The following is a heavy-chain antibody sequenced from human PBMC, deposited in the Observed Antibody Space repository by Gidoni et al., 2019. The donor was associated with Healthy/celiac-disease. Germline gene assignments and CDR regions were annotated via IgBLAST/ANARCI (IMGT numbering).Heavy chain of an antibody. Sequence: EVQLVESGGGLVQPGGSLRLSCAASGLTFSSHRRNWVRQAPGKGLVGVSYMSSSSSTIYYADSVKGRFTISRDNAKNSLYLQMNSLRAEDTAVYYCARDGVYYYGSGSYWDFDYWGQGTLVTVSS. CDR1: GLTFSSHR. CDR3: ARDGVYYYGSGSYWDFDY. CDR2: MSSSSSTI. D-gene: IGHD3-10*01. V-gene: IGHV3-48*01. J-gene: IGHJ4*02.